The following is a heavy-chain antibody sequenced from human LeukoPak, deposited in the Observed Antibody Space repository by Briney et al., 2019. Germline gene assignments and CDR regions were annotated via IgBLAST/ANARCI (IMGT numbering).Heavy chain of an antibody. V-gene: IGHV1-46*01. CDR3: ARDNSVRDEAWWFNP. D-gene: IGHD5-24*01. CDR1: GYTFTSNY. J-gene: IGHJ5*02. CDR2: ISPSGGST. Sequence: ASVKVSCKAFGYTFTSNYMHWERQAPGQGPEWMGVISPSGGSTTYAQKFQGRVTLTRDMSTSTDYLELSSLRSEDTAVYYCARDNSVRDEAWWFNPWGQGTLVSVSS.